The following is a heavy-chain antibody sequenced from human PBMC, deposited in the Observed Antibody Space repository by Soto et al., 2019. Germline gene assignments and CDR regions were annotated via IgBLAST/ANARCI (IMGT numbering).Heavy chain of an antibody. CDR3: ARELGPQLCWHYGLNWFDP. CDR1: GSTFTSYA. CDR2: INSGNGNT. V-gene: IGHV1-3*01. Sequence: QVQLVQSGAEVKKPGASVKVSCKASGSTFTSYAMHWVRQAPGQRLEWMGWINSGNGNTKYSQKFQGRVTITRDTSASTAYIELSSLRSEDTAVYYCARELGPQLCWHYGLNWFDPWGQGTLVTVSS. D-gene: IGHD1-7*01. J-gene: IGHJ5*02.